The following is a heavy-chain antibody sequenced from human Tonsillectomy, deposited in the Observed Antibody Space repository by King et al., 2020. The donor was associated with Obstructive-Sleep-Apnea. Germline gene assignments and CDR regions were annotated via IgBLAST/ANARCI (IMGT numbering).Heavy chain of an antibody. Sequence: EVQLVESGGGLVQPGGSLRLSCAASGFYFIGHWMSWVRQAPGKGLEWVASINPDGSVKHYVDSVKGRFTISRDNTQNSLYLQMSSLRAEDTAVYYCARLKGTATRYDCWGQGTLVSVSS. CDR2: INPDGSVK. CDR1: GFYFIGHW. V-gene: IGHV3-7*03. CDR3: ARLKGTATRYDC. J-gene: IGHJ4*02. D-gene: IGHD2-2*01.